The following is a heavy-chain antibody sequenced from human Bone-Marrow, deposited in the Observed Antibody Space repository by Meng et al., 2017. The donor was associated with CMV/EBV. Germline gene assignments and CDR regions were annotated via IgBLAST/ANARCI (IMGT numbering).Heavy chain of an antibody. D-gene: IGHD5-24*01. CDR3: AKDLVRDGYNYWGWADY. Sequence: GGSLRLSCVASGFLFSSHAMSWVRQAPGKGLVWVSAISGGGGSTYYADSVEGRFTISRDNSKNTLYLQMNSLRTEDAAVYYCAKDLVRDGYNYWGWADYWGQGTLVTVSS. V-gene: IGHV3-23*01. CDR2: ISGGGGST. CDR1: GFLFSSHA. J-gene: IGHJ4*02.